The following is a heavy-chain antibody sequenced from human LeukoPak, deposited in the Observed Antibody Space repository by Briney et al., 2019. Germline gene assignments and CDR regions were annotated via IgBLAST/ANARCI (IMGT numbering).Heavy chain of an antibody. V-gene: IGHV3-30-3*01. J-gene: IGHJ3*02. Sequence: GGSLRLSCAASGFTFSSYAMHWVRQAPGKGLEWVAVISYDGSNKYHADSVKGRFTISRDNSKNTLYLQMNSLRAEDTAVYYCAREGSEEQWLVPGAFDIWGQGTMVTVSS. CDR3: AREGSEEQWLVPGAFDI. CDR1: GFTFSSYA. CDR2: ISYDGSNK. D-gene: IGHD6-19*01.